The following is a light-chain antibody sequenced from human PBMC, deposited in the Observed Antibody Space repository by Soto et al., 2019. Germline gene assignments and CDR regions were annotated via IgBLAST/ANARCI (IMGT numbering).Light chain of an antibody. CDR3: SSYTTRSTLV. V-gene: IGLV2-14*01. Sequence: QSALTQAASVSGSPGQSITISCTGTSSDVGGYNYVSWYQQHPGKAPKLMIYEVSNRPSGVSNRFFGSKSGNTASLTISGLQAEDEADYYCSSYTTRSTLVFGGGTKLTVL. J-gene: IGLJ3*02. CDR1: SSDVGGYNY. CDR2: EVS.